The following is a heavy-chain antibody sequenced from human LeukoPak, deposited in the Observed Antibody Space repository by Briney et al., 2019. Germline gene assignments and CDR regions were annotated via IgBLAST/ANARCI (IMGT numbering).Heavy chain of an antibody. CDR2: IYYTGTT. Sequence: PSETLSLTCTVSRGSISSNSYYWGWIRQPPGKGLECIGSIYYTGTTYYNPSLKSRVTMSVDTSKSQYSLKLSSVTAADTALYYCARQSNGYFDYWGQGTLVTVSS. D-gene: IGHD2-15*01. CDR3: ARQSNGYFDY. J-gene: IGHJ4*02. CDR1: RGSISSNSYY. V-gene: IGHV4-39*01.